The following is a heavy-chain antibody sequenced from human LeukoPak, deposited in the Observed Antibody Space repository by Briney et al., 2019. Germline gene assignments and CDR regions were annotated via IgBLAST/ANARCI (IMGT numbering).Heavy chain of an antibody. CDR3: ARQTTVTPAAWFDP. CDR1: GFTVSSNY. J-gene: IGHJ5*02. D-gene: IGHD4-17*01. Sequence: GGSLRLSSAASGFTVSSNYMSWVRQAPGKGLEWVSVIYSGGSTYYADSVKGRFTISRDNSKNTLYLQMNSLRAEDTAVYYCARQTTVTPAAWFDPWGQGTLVTVSS. CDR2: IYSGGST. V-gene: IGHV3-53*01.